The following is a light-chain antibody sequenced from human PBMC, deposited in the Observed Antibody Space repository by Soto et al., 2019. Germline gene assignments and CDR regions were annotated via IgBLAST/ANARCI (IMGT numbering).Light chain of an antibody. CDR2: GAS. V-gene: IGKV3-20*01. CDR3: QQYGSSQVT. Sequence: EIVLTQSPGTLSLSPGERATLSCRASQSVSSSYLAWYQQKPGQAPRLLIYGASSRATGIPDRFSGSGSGTDFTLTISRLEPEDFAVDYCQQYGSSQVTFGGGTKVGIK. J-gene: IGKJ4*01. CDR1: QSVSSSY.